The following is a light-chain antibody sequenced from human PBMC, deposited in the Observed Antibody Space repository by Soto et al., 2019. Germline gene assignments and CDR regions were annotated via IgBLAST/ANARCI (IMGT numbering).Light chain of an antibody. CDR2: ATS. CDR1: QSVSSSD. V-gene: IGKV3-20*01. CDR3: QQYGSSPKT. Sequence: EIVMTQSPATLSLSPGERATVSCRASQSVSSSDLAWYQQKPGQAPRLLIYATSTRATGIPDRFSGSGSGTDFTLTISRLEPEDFAVYYCQQYGSSPKTFGQGTKVDNK. J-gene: IGKJ1*01.